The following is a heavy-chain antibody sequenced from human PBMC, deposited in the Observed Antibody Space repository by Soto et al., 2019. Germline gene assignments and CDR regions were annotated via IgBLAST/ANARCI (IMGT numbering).Heavy chain of an antibody. V-gene: IGHV3-33*06. Sequence: GGSLRLSCAASGFSFSSYGMHWFRQAPGKGLEWVAVIWYDGSNKYYADSVKGRFTISRDNSKNTLYLQMNSLRAEDTAVYYFAKGALGWMPRPSIYYFDYWGQGALVTVSS. CDR3: AKGALGWMPRPSIYYFDY. D-gene: IGHD2-2*01. CDR2: IWYDGSNK. J-gene: IGHJ4*02. CDR1: GFSFSSYG.